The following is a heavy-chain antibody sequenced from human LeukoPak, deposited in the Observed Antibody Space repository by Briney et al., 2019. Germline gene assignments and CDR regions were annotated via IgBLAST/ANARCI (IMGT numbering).Heavy chain of an antibody. V-gene: IGHV3-21*01. CDR3: ARDQGVCCSGGSCTAFDI. Sequence: GGSLRLSCAASGFTFSSYSMNWVRQAPGKGLEWVSSISRSSNYIYYGDSVKGRCTISRDNAKKSLYLQMNSLRAEDTAVYYCARDQGVCCSGGSCTAFDIWGQGTMVTVSS. J-gene: IGHJ3*02. CDR1: GFTFSSYS. CDR2: ISRSSNYI. D-gene: IGHD2-15*01.